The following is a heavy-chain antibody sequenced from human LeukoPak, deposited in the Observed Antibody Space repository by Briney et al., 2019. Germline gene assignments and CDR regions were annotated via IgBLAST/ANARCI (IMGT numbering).Heavy chain of an antibody. J-gene: IGHJ6*03. CDR1: GGTFTSYA. CDR3: ARVGSGSYSYYYYYMDV. Sequence: SVKVSCKASGGTFTSYAISWVRQAPGQGLEWMGGSIPIFGTANYAQKFQGRVTITTDESTSTAYMELSSLRSEDTAVYYCARVGSGSYSYYYYYMDVWGKGTTVTVSS. D-gene: IGHD1-26*01. V-gene: IGHV1-69*05. CDR2: SIPIFGTA.